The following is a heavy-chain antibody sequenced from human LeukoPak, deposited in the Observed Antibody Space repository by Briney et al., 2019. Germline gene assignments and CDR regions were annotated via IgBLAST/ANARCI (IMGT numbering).Heavy chain of an antibody. V-gene: IGHV1-18*01. CDR2: ISAYNGNT. J-gene: IGHJ2*01. D-gene: IGHD1-7*01. CDR3: ARGGGGITGTTREYWYLDL. CDR1: GYTFTSYG. Sequence: ASVKVSCKASGYTFTSYGISWVRQAPGQGLEWMGWISAYNGNTNYAQKLQGRVTMTTDTSTSTAYMELRSLRSDDTAVYYCARGGGGITGTTREYWYLDLWGRGTLVTVSS.